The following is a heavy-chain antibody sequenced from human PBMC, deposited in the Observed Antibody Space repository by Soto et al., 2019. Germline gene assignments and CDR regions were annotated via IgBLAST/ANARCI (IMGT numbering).Heavy chain of an antibody. J-gene: IGHJ4*02. CDR1: GGSISSYY. Sequence: QVQLQESGPGLVKPSETLSLTCTVSGGSISSYYWSWIRQPPGKGLEWIGYIYYSGSTNYNPSLKSRVTISVDTSKNQFSLKLSSGTAADTAVYYCARGPPQLVPDYWGQGTLVTVSS. V-gene: IGHV4-59*01. CDR2: IYYSGST. D-gene: IGHD6-13*01. CDR3: ARGPPQLVPDY.